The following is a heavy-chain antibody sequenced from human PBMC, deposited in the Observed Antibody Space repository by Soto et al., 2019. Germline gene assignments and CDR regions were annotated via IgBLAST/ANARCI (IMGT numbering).Heavy chain of an antibody. CDR2: IFYTGKT. CDR3: ARGAGIVLVPDAIFDS. D-gene: IGHD2-2*01. CDR1: PDSLNGHY. J-gene: IGHJ4*02. Sequence: QVQLQESGPGLVKPSETLSLTCTVSPDSLNGHYWSWLRQPPGKELEWLGYIFYTGKTNYKSSLKSRVTMTLDTFENQFSLQLTSVTSADTAICYCARGAGIVLVPDAIFDSWGQGTLVTVSS. V-gene: IGHV4-59*11.